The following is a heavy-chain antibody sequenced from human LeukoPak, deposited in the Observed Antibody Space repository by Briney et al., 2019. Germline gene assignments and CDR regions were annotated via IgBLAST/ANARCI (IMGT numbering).Heavy chain of an antibody. J-gene: IGHJ4*02. CDR3: ARGGNSGWRTPNDDY. Sequence: ASVEVSCKASGYTFTSYGITWVRQAPGQGLEWMGWSSPYNGNTNYAQKFQGRVTMTTDTSTSTVYMELRSLRSGDTAVYYCARGGNSGWRTPNDDYWGQGTLVIVSS. D-gene: IGHD6-19*01. V-gene: IGHV1-18*01. CDR2: SSPYNGNT. CDR1: GYTFTSYG.